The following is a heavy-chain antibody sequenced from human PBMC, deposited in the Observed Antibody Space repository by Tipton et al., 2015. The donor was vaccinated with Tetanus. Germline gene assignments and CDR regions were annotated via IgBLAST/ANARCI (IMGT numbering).Heavy chain of an antibody. CDR2: ISHTGTTT. V-gene: IGHV3-11*01. J-gene: IGHJ6*02. D-gene: IGHD6-6*01. Sequence: GSLRLSCEASGFAFSDYYMAWIRLAPGKGLEWISCISHTGTTTYYSASVMGRFTVSRDNTKNSLYLEINSLRAEDTAVYYCARSESRIAPRIPWGMDIWGQGTTVTVSS. CDR1: GFAFSDYY. CDR3: ARSESRIAPRIPWGMDI.